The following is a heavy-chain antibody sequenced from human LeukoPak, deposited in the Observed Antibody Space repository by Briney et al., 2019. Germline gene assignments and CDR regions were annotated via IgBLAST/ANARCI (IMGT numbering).Heavy chain of an antibody. D-gene: IGHD4-17*01. CDR3: AKDLNYGDAYGMDV. Sequence: PGGSLRLSCAASGFTVSSNYMSWVRQAPGKGLEWVSVIYSGGSTYYADSVKGRFTISRDNSKNTLYLQMNSLRAEDTAVYYCAKDLNYGDAYGMDVWGQGTTVTVSS. V-gene: IGHV3-53*01. J-gene: IGHJ6*02. CDR2: IYSGGST. CDR1: GFTVSSNY.